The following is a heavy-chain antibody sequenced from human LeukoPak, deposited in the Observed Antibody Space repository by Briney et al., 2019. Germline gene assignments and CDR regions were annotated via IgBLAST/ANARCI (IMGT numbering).Heavy chain of an antibody. D-gene: IGHD3-3*01. CDR2: ISDSGGST. CDR3: AKGAIFWSGYREYYFDY. CDR1: GFTFNTYA. Sequence: GGSLRLSCAASGFTFNTYAMSWVRQAPGKGLEWVSAISDSGGSTYYAESVKGRFTISRDNSKNTLYLQMNSLRAEDTAVYYCAKGAIFWSGYREYYFDYWGQGTLVTVSS. V-gene: IGHV3-23*01. J-gene: IGHJ4*02.